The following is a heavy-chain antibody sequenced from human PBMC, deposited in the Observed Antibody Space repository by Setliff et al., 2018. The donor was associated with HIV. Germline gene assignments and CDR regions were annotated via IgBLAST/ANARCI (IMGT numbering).Heavy chain of an antibody. CDR2: INTGNDNT. J-gene: IGHJ5*01. V-gene: IGHV1-3*04. D-gene: IGHD2-15*01. CDR3: ARVRCSGANCFNWFDF. Sequence: ASVKVSCKTTGYTFSTYPMHWVRQAPGQRLEWMGWINTGNDNTRYSQKFQDRLTITRDTSARTVYMELSSLKSEDTAVYYCARVRCSGANCFNWFDFWGQGTPVTVSS. CDR1: GYTFSTYP.